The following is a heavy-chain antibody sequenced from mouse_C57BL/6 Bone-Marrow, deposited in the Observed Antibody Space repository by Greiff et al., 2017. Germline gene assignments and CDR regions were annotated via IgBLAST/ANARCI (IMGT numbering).Heavy chain of an antibody. J-gene: IGHJ1*03. CDR1: GFTFSDYY. Sequence: EVQVVESEGGLVQPGSSMKLSCTASGFTFSDYYMAWVRQVPEKGLEWVANINYDGSSTYYLDSLKSRFIISRDNAKNILYLQMSSLKSEDTATYYCARAYGRYFDVWGTGTTVTVSS. CDR3: ARAYGRYFDV. D-gene: IGHD1-1*01. CDR2: INYDGSST. V-gene: IGHV5-16*01.